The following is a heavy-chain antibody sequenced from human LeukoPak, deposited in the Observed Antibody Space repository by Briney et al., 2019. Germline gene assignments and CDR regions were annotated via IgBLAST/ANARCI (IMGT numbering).Heavy chain of an antibody. Sequence: ASVKVSCKASGYTFTGYYMHWVRQAPGQGLEGMGWINANTGGTSYAQKFRARVTMNSDTSISTAYMELSSLRSDDTAVYYCARQPQMPRDFDYWGQGTLVSVSS. CDR1: GYTFTGYY. CDR3: ARQPQMPRDFDY. CDR2: INANTGGT. V-gene: IGHV1-2*02. J-gene: IGHJ4*02. D-gene: IGHD2-2*01.